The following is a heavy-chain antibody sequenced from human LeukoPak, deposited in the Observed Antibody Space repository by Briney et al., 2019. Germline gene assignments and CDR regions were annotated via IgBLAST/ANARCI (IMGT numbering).Heavy chain of an antibody. V-gene: IGHV3-74*01. D-gene: IGHD1-26*01. CDR2: INSDGSIT. J-gene: IGHJ4*02. CDR1: GFTFSTYW. CDR3: ARGTGGNKFDN. Sequence: PGGSLRLSCAASGFTFSTYWMHWVRQAPGKGLVWVSRINSDGSITSYADSVKGRFTISRDNAKNTLYLQMNSLRAEDTAIYYCARGTGGNKFDNGGQGTLVTVSS.